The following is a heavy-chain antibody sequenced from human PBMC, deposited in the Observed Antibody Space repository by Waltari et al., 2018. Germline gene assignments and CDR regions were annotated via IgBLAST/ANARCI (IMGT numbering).Heavy chain of an antibody. CDR2: IKQDGSEK. D-gene: IGHD4-17*01. J-gene: IGHJ4*02. V-gene: IGHV3-7*01. CDR1: GFTFSSYW. Sequence: EVQLVESGGGLVQPGGSLRLSCAASGFTFSSYWMSWLRQAPGKGLEWVANIKQDGSEKYYGDSVKGRFTISRDNAKNSLYLQMNSLRAEDTAVYYCARDYGDYVFDYWGQGTLVTVSS. CDR3: ARDYGDYVFDY.